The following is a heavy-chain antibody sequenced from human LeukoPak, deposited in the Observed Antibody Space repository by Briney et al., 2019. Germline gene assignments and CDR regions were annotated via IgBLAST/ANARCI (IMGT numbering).Heavy chain of an antibody. V-gene: IGHV3-20*04. CDR3: ARGSVQLWLRDTYYYMDV. D-gene: IGHD5-18*01. J-gene: IGHJ6*03. CDR2: INWNGRIT. CDR1: GFTFYDYA. Sequence: RPGESLRLSCAASGFTFYDYAMNWVRHVPGRGLEWVSGINWNGRITEYADSVKDRFTISRQNTKNSLYLYMNNLGGEDTALYFCARGSVQLWLRDTYYYMDVWGKGTTVTVSS.